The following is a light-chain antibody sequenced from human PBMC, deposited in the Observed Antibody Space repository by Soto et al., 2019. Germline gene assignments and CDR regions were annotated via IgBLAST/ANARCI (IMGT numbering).Light chain of an antibody. CDR1: QSISSSY. CDR3: QQYSSSPLT. V-gene: IGKV3-20*01. Sequence: EIVLTQSPGTLSLSPGERATLSCRASQSISSSYLAWVQQKPGQAPRLLIYGATSRATGIPDRFSGSESGTDFTLTISRLEPEDFAVYYCQQYSSSPLTFGGGTKVESK. J-gene: IGKJ4*01. CDR2: GAT.